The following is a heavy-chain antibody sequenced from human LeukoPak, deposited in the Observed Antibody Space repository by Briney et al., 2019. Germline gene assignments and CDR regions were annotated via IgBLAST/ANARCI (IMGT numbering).Heavy chain of an antibody. Sequence: PSETLSLTCAVYGGSFSGYYWSWIRQPPGKGLEWIGEINHSGSTNYNPSLKSRVTISVDTSKNQFSLKLSSVTAADTAVYYCARGPPLGYCTNGVCAADDYWGQGTLVTVSS. D-gene: IGHD2-8*01. V-gene: IGHV4-34*01. CDR2: INHSGST. CDR3: ARGPPLGYCTNGVCAADDY. J-gene: IGHJ4*02. CDR1: GGSFSGYY.